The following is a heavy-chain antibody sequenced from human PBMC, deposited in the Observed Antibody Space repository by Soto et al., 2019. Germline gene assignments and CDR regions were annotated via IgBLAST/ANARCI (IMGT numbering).Heavy chain of an antibody. J-gene: IGHJ6*02. D-gene: IGHD2-15*01. V-gene: IGHV4-34*01. CDR1: GGSFSGYY. Sequence: SETLSLTCAVYGGSFSGYYWSWIRQPPGKGLEWIGEINHSGSTNYNPSLKSRVTKSVDTSKNQFSLKLSSVTAADTAVYYCARDGCSGGSCSSYYYYGMDVWGQGTTVTVSS. CDR3: ARDGCSGGSCSSYYYYGMDV. CDR2: INHSGST.